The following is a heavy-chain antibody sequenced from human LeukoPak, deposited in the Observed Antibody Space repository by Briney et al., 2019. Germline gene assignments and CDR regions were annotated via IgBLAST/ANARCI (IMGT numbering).Heavy chain of an antibody. Sequence: GASVTVSCKASGYSFTSFGMSWVRQAPGQGLEWLGWINTNTGNPTYGQGFTGRFVFSLDTSVSTAYLQISTLKPEDTAVYYCASFGAHSFDYWGQGTLVTVSS. J-gene: IGHJ4*02. D-gene: IGHD3-10*01. CDR2: INTNTGNP. CDR3: ASFGAHSFDY. CDR1: GYSFTSFG. V-gene: IGHV7-4-1*02.